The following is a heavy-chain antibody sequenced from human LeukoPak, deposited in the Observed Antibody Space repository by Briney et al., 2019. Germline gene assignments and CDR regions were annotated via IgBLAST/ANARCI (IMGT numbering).Heavy chain of an antibody. CDR2: IKQDGSEK. V-gene: IGHV3-7*01. CDR3: ARDYPRLGYCSSTSCNYYYYYYGMDV. Sequence: GGSLRLSCAASGFTFSSYWMSWVRQAPGKGLEWVANIKQDGSEKYYVDSVKGRFTISRDNAKNSLYLQMNSLRAEDTAVYYCARDYPRLGYCSSTSCNYYYYYYGMDVWGQGTTVTVSS. J-gene: IGHJ6*02. D-gene: IGHD2-2*01. CDR1: GFTFSSYW.